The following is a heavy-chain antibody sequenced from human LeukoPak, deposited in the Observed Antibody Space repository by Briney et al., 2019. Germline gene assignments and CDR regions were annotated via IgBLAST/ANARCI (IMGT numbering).Heavy chain of an antibody. V-gene: IGHV3-23*01. Sequence: GGSLRLSCAASGFTFSSYAMSWVRQAPGKGLEWVSAISGSGGSIYYADSVKGRFTISRDNSKNTLYLQINSLRAEDTAVYYCAKAPSIAARWEDYWGQGTLVTVSS. CDR2: ISGSGGSI. J-gene: IGHJ4*02. D-gene: IGHD6-6*01. CDR3: AKAPSIAARWEDY. CDR1: GFTFSSYA.